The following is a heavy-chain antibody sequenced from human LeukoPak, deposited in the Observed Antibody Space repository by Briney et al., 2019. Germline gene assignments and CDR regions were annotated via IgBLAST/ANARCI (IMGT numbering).Heavy chain of an antibody. CDR2: IRSKANSYAT. D-gene: IGHD2-15*01. J-gene: IGHJ4*02. V-gene: IGHV3-73*01. CDR3: TTPPPFSGGSCYSGDC. CDR1: GFTFSGSA. Sequence: GGSLRLSCAASGFTFSGSAMHWVRQASGKGLEWVGRIRSKANSYATAYAASVKGRFTISRDDSKNTAYLQMNSLKTEDTAVYYCTTPPPFSGGSCYSGDCWGQGTLVTVSS.